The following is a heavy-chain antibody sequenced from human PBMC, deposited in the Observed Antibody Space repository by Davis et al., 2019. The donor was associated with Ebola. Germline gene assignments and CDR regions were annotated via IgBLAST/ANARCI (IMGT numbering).Heavy chain of an antibody. D-gene: IGHD2-2*01. J-gene: IGHJ4*02. Sequence: LKISCAASGFTFSSYWMTWVRQAPGKGLEWVTNIKADGSEKYYVDSVKGRFTISRDNAKNSLFLQMNSLRVEDTAVYYCARERGIVVVPTAPDYWGQGTPVAVSS. CDR2: IKADGSEK. V-gene: IGHV3-7*01. CDR3: ARERGIVVVPTAPDY. CDR1: GFTFSSYW.